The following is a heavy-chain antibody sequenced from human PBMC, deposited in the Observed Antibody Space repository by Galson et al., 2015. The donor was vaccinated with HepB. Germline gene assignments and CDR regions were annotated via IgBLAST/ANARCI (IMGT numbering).Heavy chain of an antibody. CDR1: GFTFSSYS. CDR3: ARGIAAVAGFSDY. D-gene: IGHD6-19*01. CDR2: ISSSSSYI. V-gene: IGHV3-21*01. J-gene: IGHJ4*02. Sequence: SLRLSCAASGFTFSSYSMNWVRQAPGKGLEWVSSISSSSSYIYYADSMKGRFTISRDNAKNSLYLQMNSLRAEDTAVYYCARGIAAVAGFSDYWGQGTLLTVSS.